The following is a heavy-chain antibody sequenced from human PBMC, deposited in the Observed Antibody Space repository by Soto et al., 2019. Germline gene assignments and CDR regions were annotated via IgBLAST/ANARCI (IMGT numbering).Heavy chain of an antibody. CDR1: GYSISSSNW. V-gene: IGHV4-28*03. Sequence: SETLSLTCAVSGYSISSSNWWGWIRQPPGKGLEWIGYIYYSVSTNYNPSLKSRVTISVDTSKNQSSLKLSSVTAADTAVYYCARGDFDWLWGYWGQGTLVTVS. CDR2: IYYSVST. J-gene: IGHJ4*02. CDR3: ARGDFDWLWGY. D-gene: IGHD3-9*01.